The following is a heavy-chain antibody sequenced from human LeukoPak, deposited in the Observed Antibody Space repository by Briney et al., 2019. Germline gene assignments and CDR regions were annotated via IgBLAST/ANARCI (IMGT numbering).Heavy chain of an antibody. D-gene: IGHD2-8*01. CDR3: ARRLMVYAVDY. Sequence: SETLSLTCAVYGGSLSGYYWSWIRQPPGKGLEWIGEINHSGSTNYNPSLKSRVTVSVDTSKNQFSLKLSSVTAADTAVYYCARRLMVYAVDYWGQGTLVTVSS. CDR2: INHSGST. CDR1: GGSLSGYY. J-gene: IGHJ4*02. V-gene: IGHV4-34*01.